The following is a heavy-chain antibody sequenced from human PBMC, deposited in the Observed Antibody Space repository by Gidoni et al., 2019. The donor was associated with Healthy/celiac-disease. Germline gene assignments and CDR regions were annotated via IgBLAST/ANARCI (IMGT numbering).Heavy chain of an antibody. CDR1: GFTVSSNY. CDR2: IYSGGST. CDR3: AREPPFTANYYYMDV. Sequence: EVQLVESGGGLIQPGGSLRLSCAASGFTVSSNYMSWVRQAPGKGLEWVSVIYSGGSTYYADSVKGRFTISRDNSKNTLYLQMNSLRAEDTAVYYCAREPPFTANYYYMDVWGKGTTVTVSS. V-gene: IGHV3-53*01. J-gene: IGHJ6*03. D-gene: IGHD3-16*01.